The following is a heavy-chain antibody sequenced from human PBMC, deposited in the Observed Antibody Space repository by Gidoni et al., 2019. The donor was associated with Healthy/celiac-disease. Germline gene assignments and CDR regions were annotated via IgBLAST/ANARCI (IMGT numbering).Heavy chain of an antibody. CDR1: GYTLTELS. CDR3: ACITMVRGVNRRWFDP. J-gene: IGHJ5*02. CDR2: FDPEDGET. Sequence: QVQLVQSGAEVKKPGASVKVSCTVSGYTLTELSMHWVRQAPGKGLEWMGGFDPEDGETIYAQKFQGRVTMTEDTSTDTAYMELSSLRSEDTAVYYCACITMVRGVNRRWFDPWGQGTLVTVSS. V-gene: IGHV1-24*01. D-gene: IGHD3-10*01.